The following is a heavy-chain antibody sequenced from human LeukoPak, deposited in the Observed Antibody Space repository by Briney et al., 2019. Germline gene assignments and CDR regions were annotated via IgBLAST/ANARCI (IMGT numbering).Heavy chain of an antibody. V-gene: IGHV3-30*10. CDR3: ARAIVGTENFDY. J-gene: IGHJ4*02. Sequence: GRSLRLSCAASGFTFSTHAMHWVRQAPGKGLEWVAVVSHDGNTNYYTDSVKGRFTISRDNSKNTLYLQMNGLRTDDTAVYYCARAIVGTENFDYWGQGTLVTVSS. CDR1: GFTFSTHA. CDR2: VSHDGNTN. D-gene: IGHD5-12*01.